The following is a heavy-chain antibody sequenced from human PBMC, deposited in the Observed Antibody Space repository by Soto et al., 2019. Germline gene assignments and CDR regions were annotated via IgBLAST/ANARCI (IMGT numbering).Heavy chain of an antibody. CDR1: GFTFSSYG. Sequence: SGGSLRLSCAASGFTFSSYGMHWVRQAPGKGLEWVAVISYDGSNEYYADSVKGRFTISRDNSKNTLYLQMNSLRAEDTAVYYCAKGGSSSIAAPIDYWGQGTLVTVSS. CDR2: ISYDGSNE. D-gene: IGHD6-6*01. J-gene: IGHJ4*02. V-gene: IGHV3-30*18. CDR3: AKGGSSSIAAPIDY.